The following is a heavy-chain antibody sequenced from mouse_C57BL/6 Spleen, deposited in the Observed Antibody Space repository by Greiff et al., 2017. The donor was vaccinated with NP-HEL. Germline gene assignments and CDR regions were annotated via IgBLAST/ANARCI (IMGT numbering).Heavy chain of an antibody. CDR2: INPNNGGT. CDR1: GYTFTDYY. J-gene: IGHJ2*01. V-gene: IGHV1-26*01. Sequence: EVQLQQSGPELVKPGASVKISCKASGYTFTDYYMNWVKQSHGKSLEWIGDINPNNGGTSYNQKFKGKATLTVDKSSSTAYMELRSLTSEDSAVYYCARSSGSYFDYGGQGTTLTVSS. CDR3: ARSSGSYFDY. D-gene: IGHD1-1*01.